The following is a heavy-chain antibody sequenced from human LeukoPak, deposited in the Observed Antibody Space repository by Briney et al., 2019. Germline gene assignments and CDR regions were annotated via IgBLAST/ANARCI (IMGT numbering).Heavy chain of an antibody. CDR2: ISYDGSNK. Sequence: PGRSLRLSCAASGFTFSSYGMHWVRQAPGKGLEWVAVISYDGSNKYYADSVKGRFTISRDNSKNTLYLQMNSLRAEDTAVYYCAKMFSSYDSSGKDYWGQGTLVTVSS. CDR3: AKMFSSYDSSGKDY. D-gene: IGHD3-22*01. CDR1: GFTFSSYG. V-gene: IGHV3-30*18. J-gene: IGHJ4*02.